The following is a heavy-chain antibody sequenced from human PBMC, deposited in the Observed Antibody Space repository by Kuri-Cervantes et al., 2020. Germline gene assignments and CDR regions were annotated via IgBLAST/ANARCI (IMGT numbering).Heavy chain of an antibody. CDR2: ISSSSSYI. CDR3: ARDLSYYDILTGYYPSYYYYGMDV. J-gene: IGHJ6*02. D-gene: IGHD3-9*01. CDR1: GFTFSSYS. V-gene: IGHV3-21*01. Sequence: GGSLRLSCAASGFTFSSYSMNWVRQAPGKGLEWVSSISSSSSYIYYADSVKGRFTISRDNAKNSLYLQMNSLRAEDTAVYYCARDLSYYDILTGYYPSYYYYGMDVRGQGTTVTVSS.